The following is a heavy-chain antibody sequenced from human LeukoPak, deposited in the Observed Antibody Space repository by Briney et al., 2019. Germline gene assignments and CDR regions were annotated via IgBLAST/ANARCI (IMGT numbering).Heavy chain of an antibody. J-gene: IGHJ4*02. CDR2: IRYDGSNK. Sequence: PGGSLRLSCAASGFTFSSYGMHWVHQAPGKGLEWVAFIRYDGSNKYYADSVKGRFTISRDNSKNTLYLQMNSLRAKDTAVYYCAKDPTGYYYDSSGYLLPDYWGQGTLVTVSS. D-gene: IGHD3-22*01. V-gene: IGHV3-30*02. CDR1: GFTFSSYG. CDR3: AKDPTGYYYDSSGYLLPDY.